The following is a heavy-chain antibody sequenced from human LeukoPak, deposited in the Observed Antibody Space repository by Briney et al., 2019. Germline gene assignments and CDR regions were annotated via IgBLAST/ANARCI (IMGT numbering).Heavy chain of an antibody. CDR3: TRHCSSTSCGG. Sequence: GRSLKLSCAASGFTFSGSAMHWDRQASGKGLEWVGRIRSKANSYATAYAASVKGRFTISRDDSKNTAYLQMNSLKTEDTAVYYCTRHCSSTSCGGWGQGTLVTVSS. J-gene: IGHJ4*02. V-gene: IGHV3-73*01. CDR2: IRSKANSYAT. D-gene: IGHD2-2*01. CDR1: GFTFSGSA.